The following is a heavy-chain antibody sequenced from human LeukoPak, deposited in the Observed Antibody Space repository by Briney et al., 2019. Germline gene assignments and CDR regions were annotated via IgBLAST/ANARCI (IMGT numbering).Heavy chain of an antibody. V-gene: IGHV3-21*01. CDR3: ARDGSYYTHPFDY. J-gene: IGHJ4*02. CDR2: ISSSSSYI. Sequence: GGSLRLSCAASGFTFSSYRMNWVRQAPGKGREWVSSISSSSSYIYYADSVKGRFTISRDNDKNSLYLQMNSLRAEDTAVYYCARDGSYYTHPFDYWGQGTLVTVSS. D-gene: IGHD1-26*01. CDR1: GFTFSSYR.